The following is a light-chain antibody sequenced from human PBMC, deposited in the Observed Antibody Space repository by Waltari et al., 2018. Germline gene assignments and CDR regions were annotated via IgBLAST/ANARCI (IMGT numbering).Light chain of an antibody. Sequence: DIVLTQSPATLSVSPGGRATLSCRASPSIDYYLNWYQVRPGQAPRLLIYDTSNRATGIPDRFSGSGSGTDFTLSISNVEPEDFAIYYCHQRSNWGPFGPGT. CDR1: PSIDYY. CDR3: HQRSNWGP. V-gene: IGKV3-11*01. J-gene: IGKJ3*01. CDR2: DTS.